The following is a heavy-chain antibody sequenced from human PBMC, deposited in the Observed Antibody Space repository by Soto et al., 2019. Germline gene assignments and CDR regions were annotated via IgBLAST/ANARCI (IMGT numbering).Heavy chain of an antibody. J-gene: IGHJ6*02. CDR2: IIAIFGTA. D-gene: IGHD6-6*01. CDR1: GGTFSSYA. CDR3: AKPQSIQDYYYGMDV. V-gene: IGHV1-69*12. Sequence: QVQLVQSGAEVKRPGSSVKVSCKASGGTFSSYAISWVRQAPGQGLEWMGGIIAIFGTADYAQKFQGRVTITADESTSTAYMELSSLRSEDTAVYYCAKPQSIQDYYYGMDVWGQGTTVTVSS.